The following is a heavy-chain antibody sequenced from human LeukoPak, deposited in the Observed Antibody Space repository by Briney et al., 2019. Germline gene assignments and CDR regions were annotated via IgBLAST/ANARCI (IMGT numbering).Heavy chain of an antibody. CDR2: IIPIFGTA. V-gene: IGHV1-69*13. CDR1: GGTFSSYA. J-gene: IGHJ5*02. CDR3: ARDQGPIAVAENWFDP. D-gene: IGHD6-19*01. Sequence: ASVKVSCKASGGTFSSYAISWVRQAPGQRLEWMGGIIPIFGTANYAQKFQGRVTITADESTSAAYMELSSLRSEDTAVYYCARDQGPIAVAENWFDPWGQGTLVTVSS.